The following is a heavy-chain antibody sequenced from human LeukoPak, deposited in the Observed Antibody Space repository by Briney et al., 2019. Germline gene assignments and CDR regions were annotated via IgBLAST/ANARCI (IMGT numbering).Heavy chain of an antibody. CDR1: GDSVSSNS. CDR2: TYYKSKWFN. CDR3: AREQPWTNGFDI. Sequence: SQTLSLTCAISGDSVSSNSWNWIRQSPSRGLEWLGRTYYKSKWFNDYAVSMEGRITITPDTSKNQFSLQLNSVTPEDTALYYCAREQPWTNGFDIWGQGILVTVSS. J-gene: IGHJ3*02. D-gene: IGHD3/OR15-3a*01. V-gene: IGHV6-1*01.